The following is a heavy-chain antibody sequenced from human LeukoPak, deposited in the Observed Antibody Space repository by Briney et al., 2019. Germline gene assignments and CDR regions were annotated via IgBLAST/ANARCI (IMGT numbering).Heavy chain of an antibody. CDR3: AKDRGRSYCSSTRCYTYGMDV. CDR2: ISYDGSNK. CDR1: GLTFRNYG. D-gene: IGHD2-2*01. V-gene: IGHV3-30*18. J-gene: IGHJ6*02. Sequence: GGSLRLSCAASGLTFRNYGMHWVRQAPGKGLEWVALISYDGSNKYYADSVKGRFTISRDNSKNTLYLQMNSLRTEDTAVYYCAKDRGRSYCSSTRCYTYGMDVWGQGTTVTVAS.